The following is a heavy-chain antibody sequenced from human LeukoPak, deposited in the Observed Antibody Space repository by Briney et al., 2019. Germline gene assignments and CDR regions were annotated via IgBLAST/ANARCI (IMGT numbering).Heavy chain of an antibody. CDR2: ISSSGGTI. J-gene: IGHJ5*02. D-gene: IGHD2-2*01. CDR1: GFILSNRM. Sequence: GGSLRLSCGASGFILSNRMINWFRQAPGKGLEWVSYISSSGGTIYYADSVMGRFTVSRDNAKNSVSLQMDSLRAEDTALYFCVREALIMPHNFFDLWGQGTQVTVSS. CDR3: VREALIMPHNFFDL. V-gene: IGHV3-48*01.